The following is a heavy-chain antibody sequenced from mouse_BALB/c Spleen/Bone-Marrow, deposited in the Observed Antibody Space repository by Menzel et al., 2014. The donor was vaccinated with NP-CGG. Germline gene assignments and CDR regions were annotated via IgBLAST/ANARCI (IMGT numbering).Heavy chain of an antibody. J-gene: IGHJ4*01. D-gene: IGHD2-3*01. CDR2: FDPFNGGT. Sequence: VHVKQSGPELMKPGASVKISCKASGYLFTSYYMHWVKQSHGESLEWIGYFDPFNGGTSYNQKFKGKATLTVDKSSSTAYMHLSSLTSEDSAVYFCARSYDGYPYAMNYWGQGTPVTVSS. CDR1: GYLFTSYY. CDR3: ARSYDGYPYAMNY. V-gene: IGHV1S135*01.